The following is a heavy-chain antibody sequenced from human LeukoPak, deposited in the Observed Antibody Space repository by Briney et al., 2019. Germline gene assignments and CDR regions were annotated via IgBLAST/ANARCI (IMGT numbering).Heavy chain of an antibody. J-gene: IGHJ3*02. CDR2: ISYDESHK. V-gene: IGHV3-30*18. CDR1: GFTFSSYG. Sequence: GGSLRLSCAASGFTFSSYGMHWVRQAPGKGLEWVTVISYDESHKYYADSVKGRFTISRDNSKNTLYLQMNSLRAEDTAVYYCAKDVLSDGDACDAFDIWGQGTMVTVSS. CDR3: AKDVLSDGDACDAFDI. D-gene: IGHD3-10*01.